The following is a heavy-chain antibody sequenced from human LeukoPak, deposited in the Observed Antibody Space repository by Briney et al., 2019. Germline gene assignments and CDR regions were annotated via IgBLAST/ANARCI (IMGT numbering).Heavy chain of an antibody. CDR1: GFTFNNYG. V-gene: IGHV3-30*02. Sequence: GGSLRLSCAASGFTFNNYGMHWVRQAPGKGLEWLAFIRYDGSNTYYADSVKGRFTISRDNSKNTLYLQMNSLRAEDTAVYYCARGGQDGSGSYYKVYYYYMDVWGKGTTVTVSS. J-gene: IGHJ6*03. D-gene: IGHD3-10*01. CDR2: IRYDGSNT. CDR3: ARGGQDGSGSYYKVYYYYMDV.